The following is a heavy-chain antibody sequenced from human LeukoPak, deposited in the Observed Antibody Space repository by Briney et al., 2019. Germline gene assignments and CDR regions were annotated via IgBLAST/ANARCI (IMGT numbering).Heavy chain of an antibody. D-gene: IGHD6-13*01. Sequence: HPGGSLRLSCAASGFTFSSYNMNWVRQAPGKGLEWVSYISSSSSTIYYADSVKGRFTISRDNAKNSLYLQMNSLRAEDTAVYYCASLAADDYWGQGTLVTVSS. CDR3: ASLAADDY. CDR1: GFTFSSYN. J-gene: IGHJ4*02. V-gene: IGHV3-48*01. CDR2: ISSSSSTI.